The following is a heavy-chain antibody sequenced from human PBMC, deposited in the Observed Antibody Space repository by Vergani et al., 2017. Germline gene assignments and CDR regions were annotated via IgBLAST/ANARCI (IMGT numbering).Heavy chain of an antibody. CDR1: GFTFSSYA. V-gene: IGHV3-23*01. CDR3: AKDRKSIAARPVAYWFDP. J-gene: IGHJ5*02. CDR2: ISGSGGSP. D-gene: IGHD6-6*01. Sequence: EVQLLESGGGLVQPGGSLRLSCAASGFTFSSYAMSWVRQAPGKGLEWVSAISGSGGSPYYADSVKGRFTISRDNSKNTLYLQMNSLRAEDTAVYYCAKDRKSIAARPVAYWFDPWGQGTLVTVSS.